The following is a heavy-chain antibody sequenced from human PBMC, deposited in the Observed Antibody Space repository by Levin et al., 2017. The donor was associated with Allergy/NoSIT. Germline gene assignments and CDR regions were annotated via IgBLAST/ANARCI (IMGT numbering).Heavy chain of an antibody. Sequence: PGGSLRLSCAASGFTFYNYAMSWVRQPPGKGLEWVSAVSGSADYTYYADSVKGRFTISRDNSKNTVHLQMDSLRAEDTAIYYCAKEITAIEDWGQGTLVTVSS. CDR1: GFTFYNYA. V-gene: IGHV3-23*01. D-gene: IGHD5-18*01. CDR3: AKEITAIED. CDR2: VSGSADYT. J-gene: IGHJ4*02.